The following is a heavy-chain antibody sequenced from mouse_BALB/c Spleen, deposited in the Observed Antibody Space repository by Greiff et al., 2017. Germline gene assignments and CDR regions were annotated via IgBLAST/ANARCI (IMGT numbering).Heavy chain of an antibody. CDR3: ERDADWYFDV. Sequence: QVQLQQSGAELVRPGTSVKISCKASGYTFTNYWLGWVKQRPGHGLEWIGDIYPGGGYTNYNEKFKGKATLTADTSSSTAYMQLSSLTSEDSAVYFCERDADWYFDVWGAGTTVTVSS. CDR2: IYPGGGYT. V-gene: IGHV1-63*02. CDR1: GYTFTNYW. J-gene: IGHJ1*01.